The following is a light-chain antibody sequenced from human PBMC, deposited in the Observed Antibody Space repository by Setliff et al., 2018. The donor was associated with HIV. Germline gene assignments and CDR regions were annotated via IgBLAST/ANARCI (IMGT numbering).Light chain of an antibody. Sequence: EIVMTQSPATLSVSPGERATLSCRANQSVSINLAWYQQKPGQAPRLLIYGASTRATGIPARFSGSGSGTEFTLTISSLQSEDFAVYYCQRYNNWPFTFGPGTKVDIK. CDR1: QSVSIN. J-gene: IGKJ3*01. CDR2: GAS. V-gene: IGKV3-15*01. CDR3: QRYNNWPFT.